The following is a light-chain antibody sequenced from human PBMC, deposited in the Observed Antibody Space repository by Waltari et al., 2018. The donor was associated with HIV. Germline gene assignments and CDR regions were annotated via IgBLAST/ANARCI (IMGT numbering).Light chain of an antibody. J-gene: IGKJ1*01. V-gene: IGKV3D-15*01. CDR2: GAS. CDR1: QSVSSN. Sequence: EIVMTQSPATLSVSPGERATLSCRASQSVSSNLAWYQQKPGPAPRLLMYGASTRATGIPARFSGSGSGTEFTLTISSLQSEDFAVYYCQQYNNRPWTFGQGTTVEIK. CDR3: QQYNNRPWT.